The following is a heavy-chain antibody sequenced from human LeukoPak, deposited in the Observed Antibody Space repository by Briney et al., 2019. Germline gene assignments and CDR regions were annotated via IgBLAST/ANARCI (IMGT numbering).Heavy chain of an antibody. Sequence: SETLSLTCAVYGGSFSGYYWSWIRQPPGKGLEWIGEINHSGSTNYNSSLKGRVTISVDTSKNQFSLKLSSVTAADTAVYYCARQKCTSTSCLTKNAFDIWGQGTMVTVSS. D-gene: IGHD2-2*01. CDR3: ARQKCTSTSCLTKNAFDI. CDR2: INHSGST. CDR1: GGSFSGYY. V-gene: IGHV4-34*01. J-gene: IGHJ3*02.